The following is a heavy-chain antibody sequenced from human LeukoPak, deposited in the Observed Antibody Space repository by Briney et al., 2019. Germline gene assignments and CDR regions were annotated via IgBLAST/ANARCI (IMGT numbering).Heavy chain of an antibody. V-gene: IGHV1-18*01. D-gene: IGHD3-3*01. CDR3: ARSDSQRIFGNYYYYYYKDV. J-gene: IGHJ6*03. CDR1: GYTFTSYG. Sequence: ASVKVSCKASGYTFTSYGISWVRQAPGQGLEWMGWISAYNGNTNYAQKLQGRVTMTTDTSTSTAYMELRSLRSDDTAVYYCARSDSQRIFGNYYYYYYKDVWGKGTTVTVSS. CDR2: ISAYNGNT.